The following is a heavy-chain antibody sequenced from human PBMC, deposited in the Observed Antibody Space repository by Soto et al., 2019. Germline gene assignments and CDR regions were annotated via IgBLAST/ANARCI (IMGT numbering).Heavy chain of an antibody. Sequence: EVHLVESGGNLVQPGGSLRLTCAASGFTFSKFWMGWVRQTPGRKLEWVANMSPDGSERYYLDSVRGRFTISRDNVANSLSLLINSLRTEDTGVYYCTKDGSGSSATWGQGTPVIVSS. J-gene: IGHJ4*02. CDR2: MSPDGSER. CDR3: TKDGSGSSAT. CDR1: GFTFSKFW. V-gene: IGHV3-7*04. D-gene: IGHD6-19*01.